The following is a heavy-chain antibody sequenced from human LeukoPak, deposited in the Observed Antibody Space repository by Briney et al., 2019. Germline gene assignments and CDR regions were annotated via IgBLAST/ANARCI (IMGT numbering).Heavy chain of an antibody. V-gene: IGHV4-59*01. CDR2: IYYSGST. J-gene: IGHJ4*02. D-gene: IGHD3-22*01. Sequence: PSETLSLTCTVSGGSISSDYWSWIRQSPGKGLEWIGYIYYSGSTNYNPSLKSRVTISVDTSKDQFSLKLSSVTAADTAVYYCARTPYDSGGYGTFDYWGQGTLVTVSS. CDR3: ARTPYDSGGYGTFDY. CDR1: GGSISSDY.